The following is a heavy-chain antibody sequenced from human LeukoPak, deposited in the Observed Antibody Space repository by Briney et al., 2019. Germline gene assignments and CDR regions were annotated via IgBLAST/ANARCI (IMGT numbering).Heavy chain of an antibody. J-gene: IGHJ5*02. CDR2: IIPIFGTA. V-gene: IGHV1-69*13. CDR1: GGTFSSYA. Sequence: SVKVSCTASGGTFSSYAISWVRQAPGQGLEWMGGIIPIFGTANYAQKSQGRVTITADESTSTAYMELSSLRSEDTAVYYCARGIPAAAGNAWFDPWGQGTLVTVSS. CDR3: ARGIPAAAGNAWFDP. D-gene: IGHD6-13*01.